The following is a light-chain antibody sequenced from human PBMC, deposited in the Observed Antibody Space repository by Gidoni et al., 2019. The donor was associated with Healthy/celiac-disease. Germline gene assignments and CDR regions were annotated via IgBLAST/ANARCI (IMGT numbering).Light chain of an antibody. CDR3: QQSYIIPPWT. V-gene: IGKV1-39*01. CDR2: AAS. J-gene: IGKJ1*01. Sequence: DIPMTQSPSSLSASLGDRVTITCGASQNISIDLNWYQPQPGKAPKLLISAASSLQSGVPSRFSRSGSGTVFTLSISSLQAEHLATYYCQQSYIIPPWTFGQGTNVDIK. CDR1: QNISID.